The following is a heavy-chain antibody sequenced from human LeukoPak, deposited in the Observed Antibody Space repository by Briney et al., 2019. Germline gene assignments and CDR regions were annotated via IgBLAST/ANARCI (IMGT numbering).Heavy chain of an antibody. Sequence: AESLKISCKGSGYSFTSYWIGWVRQMPGKGLEWMGIIYPGDSDTRYSPSFQGQVTISANKSISTAYLQWSSLKASDTAMYYCARIPVVVTATGGAFDIWGQGTMVTVSS. D-gene: IGHD2-21*02. V-gene: IGHV5-51*01. J-gene: IGHJ3*02. CDR3: ARIPVVVTATGGAFDI. CDR2: IYPGDSDT. CDR1: GYSFTSYW.